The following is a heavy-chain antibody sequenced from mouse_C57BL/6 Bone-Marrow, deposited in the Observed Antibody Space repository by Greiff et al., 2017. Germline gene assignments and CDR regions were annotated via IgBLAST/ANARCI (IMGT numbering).Heavy chain of an antibody. CDR3: GRQGVGRGYYFDY. V-gene: IGHV1-55*01. CDR2: IYPGSGST. Sequence: QVQLQQPGAELVKPGASVKMSCKASGYTFTSYWITWVKQRPGQGLEWIGDIYPGSGSTNYNEKFKSKATLTVDTSSSTAYMQLSSLASEDSAVYYGGRQGVGRGYYFDYWGQGTTLTVSS. CDR1: GYTFTSYW. D-gene: IGHD4-1*01. J-gene: IGHJ2*01.